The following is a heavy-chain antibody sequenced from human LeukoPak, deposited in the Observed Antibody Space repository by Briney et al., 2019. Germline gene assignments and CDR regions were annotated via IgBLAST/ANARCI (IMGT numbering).Heavy chain of an antibody. CDR2: ISGGDVIT. V-gene: IGHV3-23*01. CDR3: VKYAVIVPTGWFDP. J-gene: IGHJ5*02. Sequence: PGGSLRLSCAASGFTFSSYAMSWVRQAPGKGLEWVSAISGGDVITYYADFVKGRFTISRDNSKNTLYLQMNSLRAEYTALYYCVKYAVIVPTGWFDPWGQGTLVTVSS. CDR1: GFTFSSYA. D-gene: IGHD5-12*01.